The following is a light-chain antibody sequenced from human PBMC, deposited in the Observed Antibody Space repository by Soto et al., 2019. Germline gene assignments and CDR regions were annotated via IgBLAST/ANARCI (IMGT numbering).Light chain of an antibody. CDR1: QSLVYSDGDTF. Sequence: DVVLTQSPLFLPVTLGQPASISCRSSQSLVYSDGDTFLSWFQQRQGQSPRRLIYKVSNRDTGVPVRFSGSGSGTDFTLKISRVEAEDVGVYFCMQDIYWPFTFGPGTKVDIK. J-gene: IGKJ3*01. CDR2: KVS. V-gene: IGKV2-30*01. CDR3: MQDIYWPFT.